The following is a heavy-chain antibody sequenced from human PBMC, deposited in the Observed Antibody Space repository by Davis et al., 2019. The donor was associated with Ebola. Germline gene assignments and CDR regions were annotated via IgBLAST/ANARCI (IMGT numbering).Heavy chain of an antibody. V-gene: IGHV3-11*01. J-gene: IGHJ6*02. CDR1: GFTFSDYY. CDR3: ARDPRVTPGYYGMDV. D-gene: IGHD2-21*02. Sequence: PGGSLRLSCAASGFTFSDYYMSWIRQAPGKGLEWVSYISSRGSTIYYADSVKGRFTISRDNAKNSLYLQMNSLRPEETAVYYCARDPRVTPGYYGMDVWGQGTTVTVSS. CDR2: ISSRGSTI.